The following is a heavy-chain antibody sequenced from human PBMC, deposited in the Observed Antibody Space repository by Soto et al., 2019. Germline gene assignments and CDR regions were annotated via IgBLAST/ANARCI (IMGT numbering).Heavy chain of an antibody. J-gene: IGHJ4*02. D-gene: IGHD3-22*01. Sequence: GSGPTLVNPTQTLTLTCTFSGFSLSTSGMCVSWIRQPPGKALEWLARIDWDDDKYHSTSLKTRLTISKDTSKNQVVLTMTNMDPVDTATYCCARNYYYDSSGYYYFDYWGQGTLVTVSS. CDR3: ARNYYYDSSGYYYFDY. V-gene: IGHV2-70*11. CDR1: GFSLSTSGMC. CDR2: IDWDDDK.